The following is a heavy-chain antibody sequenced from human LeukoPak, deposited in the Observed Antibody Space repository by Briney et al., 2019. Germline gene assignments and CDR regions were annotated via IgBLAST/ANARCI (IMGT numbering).Heavy chain of an antibody. J-gene: IGHJ5*02. D-gene: IGHD3-3*01. CDR3: ARAQLRITIFGVAIGPPTLWFDP. CDR1: GGSFSGYY. V-gene: IGHV4-34*01. CDR2: INHSGST. Sequence: SETLSLTCAVYGGSFSGYYWSWIRQPPGKGLEWIGEINHSGSTNYNPSLKSRVTISVDTSKNQFSLKLSSVTAADTAVYYCARAQLRITIFGVAIGPPTLWFDPWGQGTLVTVSS.